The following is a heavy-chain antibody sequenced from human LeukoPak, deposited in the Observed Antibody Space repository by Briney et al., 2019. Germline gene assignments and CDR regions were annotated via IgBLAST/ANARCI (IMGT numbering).Heavy chain of an antibody. CDR3: GRAFPPLRTSSAGDL. D-gene: IGHD3-16*01. CDR2: ISGLSSYT. J-gene: IGHJ4*02. V-gene: IGHV3-21*01. CDR1: GFTFSDYD. Sequence: PGGSLRLSCSASGFTFSDYDMNWIRQAPGKGLEWVSSISGLSSYTYYGESVKGRFSISRDNAKNSLYLQMNSLGAEDTATYYCGRAFPPLRTSSAGDLWGQGILVTVSS.